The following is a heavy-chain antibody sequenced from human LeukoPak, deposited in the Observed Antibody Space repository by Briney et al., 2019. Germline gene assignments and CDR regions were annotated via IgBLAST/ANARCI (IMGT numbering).Heavy chain of an antibody. CDR2: ISGNGDTT. CDR1: GFSFRSYV. J-gene: IGHJ4*02. V-gene: IGHV3-23*01. CDR3: ARHDRSMRFFDY. Sequence: GGSLRLSCAASGFSFRSYVMSWVRQAPGKGLEWVSAISGNGDTTYYADSVEGRFTISRDNSKNTVFLQMNSLRAEDTAVYYCARHDRSMRFFDYWGQGTLVTVSS. D-gene: IGHD1-1*01.